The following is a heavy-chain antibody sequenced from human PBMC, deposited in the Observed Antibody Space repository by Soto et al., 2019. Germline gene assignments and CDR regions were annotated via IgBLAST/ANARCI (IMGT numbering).Heavy chain of an antibody. CDR3: AKSVFIEVVVAAPPPDY. J-gene: IGHJ4*02. D-gene: IGHD2-15*01. CDR1: GFTFSSYG. CDR2: ISYNGRNQ. V-gene: IGHV3-30*18. Sequence: PGGSLRLSCAASGFTFSSYGMHWVRQAPGKGLEWVAVISYNGRNQYYADSVKGRFTISRDNSKNTLNLQMNSLRGDDTAVYYCAKSVFIEVVVAAPPPDYWGQGTLVTVSS.